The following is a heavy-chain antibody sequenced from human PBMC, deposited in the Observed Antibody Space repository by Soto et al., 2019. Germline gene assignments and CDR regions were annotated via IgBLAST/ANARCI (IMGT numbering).Heavy chain of an antibody. CDR2: IKSKTDGGTT. V-gene: IGHV3-15*01. J-gene: IGHJ3*02. CDR3: TTDLNSGYDYKAFDI. CDR1: GFTFSNAW. Sequence: GGSLRLSCAASGFTFSNAWMSWVRQAPGKGLEWVGRIKSKTDGGTTDYAAPVKGRFTISRDDSKNTLYLQMNSLKTEDTAVYYCTTDLNSGYDYKAFDIWGQGTMVTVSS. D-gene: IGHD5-12*01.